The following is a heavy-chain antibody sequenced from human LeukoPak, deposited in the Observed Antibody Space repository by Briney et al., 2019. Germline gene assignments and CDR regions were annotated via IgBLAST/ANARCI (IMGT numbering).Heavy chain of an antibody. CDR2: IYNSGST. CDR1: PFSFRSDYY. J-gene: IGHJ5*02. CDR3: ARQYSTNWYDDRGWYDP. V-gene: IGHV4-38-2*02. D-gene: IGHD6-13*01. Sequence: PSETLFLSCTVSPFSFRSDYYWGWLRQPPGEGLQWIGSIYNSGSTSYNPSLKSRVTISVDTSKNQFSMKLISVTAADTAFYECARQYSTNWYDDRGWYDPWGQGNLVTVSS.